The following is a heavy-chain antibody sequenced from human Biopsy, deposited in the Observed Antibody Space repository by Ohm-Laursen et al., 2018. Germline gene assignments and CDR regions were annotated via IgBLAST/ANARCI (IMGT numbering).Heavy chain of an antibody. Sequence: GASVKVSCKASGGTFINYAISWVRQAPGQGLEWMGGIIPMFGTANYAQMFQDRVTVVADTSTSTATMELRSLRSDDTAVYYCATKLTGYFHHWGQGTLVIVSS. J-gene: IGHJ1*01. CDR1: GGTFINYA. D-gene: IGHD3-9*01. CDR3: ATKLTGYFHH. CDR2: IIPMFGTA. V-gene: IGHV1-69*06.